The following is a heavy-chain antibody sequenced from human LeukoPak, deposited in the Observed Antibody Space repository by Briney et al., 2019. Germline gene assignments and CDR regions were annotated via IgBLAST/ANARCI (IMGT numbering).Heavy chain of an antibody. CDR3: ARVPGSHYYGSPPRKDATGY. D-gene: IGHD3-10*01. CDR1: GFTFSSYG. V-gene: IGHV3-30*03. Sequence: GRSLRLSCAASGFTFSSYGMHWVRQAPGKGLEWVAVISYGGRNKYYAESVKGRFTISRDNSKNTLYLQMNSLRAEDTAVYYCARVPGSHYYGSPPRKDATGYWGQGTLVTVSS. CDR2: ISYGGRNK. J-gene: IGHJ4*02.